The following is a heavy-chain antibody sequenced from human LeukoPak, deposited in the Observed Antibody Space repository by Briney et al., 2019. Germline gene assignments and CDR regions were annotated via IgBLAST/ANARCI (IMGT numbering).Heavy chain of an antibody. Sequence: PSETLSLTCTVSGGSISTDYWTWIRQPAGKGLEWIGLICTSGTTNYNPSLKSRVTMSLDTSKNQFSLKLTSVTAADTAVYYCASDFDYWGQGTLVTVSS. CDR2: ICTSGTT. CDR3: ASDFDY. CDR1: GGSISTDY. J-gene: IGHJ4*02. V-gene: IGHV4-4*07.